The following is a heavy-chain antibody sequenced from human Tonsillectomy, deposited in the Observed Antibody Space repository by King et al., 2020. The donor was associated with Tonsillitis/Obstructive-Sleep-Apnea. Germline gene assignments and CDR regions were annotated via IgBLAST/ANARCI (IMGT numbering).Heavy chain of an antibody. CDR1: GFTFSSYS. J-gene: IGHJ3*02. Sequence: VQLVESGGGLVKPGGSLRLSCAASGFTFSSYSMNWVRQAPGKGLEWVSSISSSRSYIYYADSVKGRFTISRDNAKNSLYLQMNSLRAEDTAVYYCARVEEDAFDIWGQGTMVTVSS. V-gene: IGHV3-21*01. CDR2: ISSSRSYI. CDR3: ARVEEDAFDI.